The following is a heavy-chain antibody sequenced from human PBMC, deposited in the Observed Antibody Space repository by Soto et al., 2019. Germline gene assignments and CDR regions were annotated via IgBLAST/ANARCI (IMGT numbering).Heavy chain of an antibody. Sequence: QITVKESGPTLVKPTQTLTLSCTFSGFSLSTSEVGVAWIRQPPGKALEWLALLYWNDDNRYSPSLKNRLTITKDTSKNLVILTMINMDPVDTATYYCVHTSGWQHTTWGQGTLVTVSS. CDR3: VHTSGWQHTT. CDR2: LYWNDDN. D-gene: IGHD1-1*01. J-gene: IGHJ5*02. CDR1: GFSLSTSEVG. V-gene: IGHV2-5*01.